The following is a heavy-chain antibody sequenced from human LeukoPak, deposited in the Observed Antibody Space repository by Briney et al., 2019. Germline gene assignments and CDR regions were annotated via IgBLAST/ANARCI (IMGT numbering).Heavy chain of an antibody. CDR3: ARDTDGSLDY. J-gene: IGHJ4*02. Sequence: GGSLRLSCAASGFSFSDYEMNWVRQSPAKGLEWVSNISPNGGTKYYAGSVKGRFTISRDNAKNSLYLQMNSLRADDTAVYYCARDTDGSLDYWGQGILVTVAS. D-gene: IGHD1-26*01. V-gene: IGHV3-48*03. CDR1: GFSFSDYE. CDR2: ISPNGGTK.